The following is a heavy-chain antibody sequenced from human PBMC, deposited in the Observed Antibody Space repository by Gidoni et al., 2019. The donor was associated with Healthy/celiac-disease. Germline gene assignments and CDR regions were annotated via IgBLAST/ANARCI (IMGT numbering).Heavy chain of an antibody. CDR2: INPSGGST. CDR3: ARDATGYMDV. J-gene: IGHJ6*03. Sequence: QVQLVQSGAEVKKPGASVKFSCQASGSTFTSYYMHWVRQAPGQGLEWMGVINPSGGSTSYAQKFQGRVTMTRDTSTSTVYMELSSLRSEDTAVYYCARDATGYMDVWGKGTTVTVSS. D-gene: IGHD2-15*01. CDR1: GSTFTSYY. V-gene: IGHV1-46*01.